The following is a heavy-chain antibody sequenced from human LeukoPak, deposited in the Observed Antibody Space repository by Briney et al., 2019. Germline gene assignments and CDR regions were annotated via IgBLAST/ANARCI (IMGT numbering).Heavy chain of an antibody. CDR3: ARAHFDWLLVHYVDV. CDR2: ISGSSSYI. CDR1: GFTFSSYS. D-gene: IGHD3-9*01. Sequence: GGSLRLSCAASGFTFSSYSMNWVRQAPGKGLEWVSSISGSSSYIYYADSVKGRFTISRDNAKNSLYVQMNSLRAEDTAVYYCARAHFDWLLVHYVDVWGKGTTVTVSS. J-gene: IGHJ6*03. V-gene: IGHV3-21*01.